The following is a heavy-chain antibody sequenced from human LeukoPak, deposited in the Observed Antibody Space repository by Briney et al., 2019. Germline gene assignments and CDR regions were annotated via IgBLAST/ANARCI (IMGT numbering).Heavy chain of an antibody. CDR2: IRYDGSNK. CDR3: ARDPYSGNYGAYYYYYMDV. D-gene: IGHD1-26*01. Sequence: GGSLRLSCATSGFTFSSYGMHWVRQAPGKGLEWVAFIRYDGSNKYYADSVKGRFTISRDNAKNSLYLQMDSLRPEDTAVYYCARDPYSGNYGAYYYYYMDVWGKGTTVTISS. CDR1: GFTFSSYG. J-gene: IGHJ6*03. V-gene: IGHV3-30*02.